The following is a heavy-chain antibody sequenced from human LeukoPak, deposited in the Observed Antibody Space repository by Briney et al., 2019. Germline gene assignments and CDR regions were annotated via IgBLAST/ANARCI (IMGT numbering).Heavy chain of an antibody. CDR3: ARDPWVYCGGDCYSDAFDI. D-gene: IGHD2-21*02. CDR1: GYTLTELS. J-gene: IGHJ3*02. Sequence: SVKVSCKVSGYTLTELSMHWVRQAPGQGLEWMGGIIPIFGTANYAQKFQGRVTITADESTSTAYMELSSLRSEDTAVYYCARDPWVYCGGDCYSDAFDIWGQGTMVTVSS. V-gene: IGHV1-69*13. CDR2: IIPIFGTA.